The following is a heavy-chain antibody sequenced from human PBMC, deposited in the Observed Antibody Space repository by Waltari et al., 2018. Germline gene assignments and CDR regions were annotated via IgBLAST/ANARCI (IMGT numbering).Heavy chain of an antibody. CDR3: ASSSGWPRVVDY. J-gene: IGHJ4*01. CDR2: IGPRGGRT. V-gene: IGHV3-23*01. CDR1: GFTFSSYA. Sequence: EVQLLESGGGLVQPGGSLRLSCATSGFTFSSYAMNWVRQAPGEGLEWVSSIGPRGGRTYYADSGKGRCTISRDTSKNTMSLHMQNLRAEDTAVYFCASSSGWPRVVDYWGQGTLVTVSS. D-gene: IGHD6-25*01.